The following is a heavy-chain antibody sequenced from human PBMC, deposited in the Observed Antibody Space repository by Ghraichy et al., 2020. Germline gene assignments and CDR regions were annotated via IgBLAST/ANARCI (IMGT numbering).Heavy chain of an antibody. CDR2: IKQDGSDK. CDR1: GFTFSSYW. D-gene: IGHD6-19*01. J-gene: IGHJ4*02. V-gene: IGHV3-7*01. CDR3: ARDIAVAGDDY. Sequence: GESLNISCAASGFTFSSYWMSWVRQAPGKGLEWVANIKQDGSDKYYVDSVKGRFTISRDNAKNSLYLQMNSLRAEDTAVYYCARDIAVAGDDYWGQGTLVTVSS.